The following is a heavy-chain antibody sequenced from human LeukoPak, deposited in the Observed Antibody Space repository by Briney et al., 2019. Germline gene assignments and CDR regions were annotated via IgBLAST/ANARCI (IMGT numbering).Heavy chain of an antibody. Sequence: PGGSLGLSCAASGFSFSTYWMSWVRQAPGKGLEWVANIRLDGSEKYYVDFVKGRFTISRDNARNSLYLQMNSLRAEDTAVYHCVQGGRYHYGSWGQGTLVTVSS. V-gene: IGHV3-7*01. CDR3: VQGGRYHYGS. CDR2: IRLDGSEK. CDR1: GFSFSTYW. D-gene: IGHD3-9*01. J-gene: IGHJ5*02.